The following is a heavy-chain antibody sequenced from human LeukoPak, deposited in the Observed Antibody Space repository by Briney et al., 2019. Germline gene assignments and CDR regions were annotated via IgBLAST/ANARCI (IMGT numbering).Heavy chain of an antibody. CDR2: IIPIFGTA. D-gene: IGHD2-15*01. CDR1: GGTFSSYA. J-gene: IGHJ4*02. V-gene: IGHV1-69*13. CDR3: ASGRSGYFDY. Sequence: ASVKDSCKASGGTFSSYAISWVRQAPGQGLEWMGGIIPIFGTANYAQKFQGRVTITADESTSTAYMELSSLRSEDTAVYYCASGRSGYFDYWGQGTLVTVSS.